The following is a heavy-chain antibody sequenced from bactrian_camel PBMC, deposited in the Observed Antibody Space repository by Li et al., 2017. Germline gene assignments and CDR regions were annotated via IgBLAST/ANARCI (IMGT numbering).Heavy chain of an antibody. CDR1: GLTISSHY. D-gene: IGHD6*01. Sequence: HVQLVESGGGLVQPGGSLRLSCAASGLTISSHYMSWVRQAPGEGLEWVSSTYTAGSSTYYSDSVKGRFTISKDNAKNMLYLEMDSLKPEDAAVYYCAHLMGGSWLTYWGQGTQVTVS. CDR3: AHLMGGSWLTY. V-gene: IGHV3-2*01. J-gene: IGHJ4*01. CDR2: TYTAGSST.